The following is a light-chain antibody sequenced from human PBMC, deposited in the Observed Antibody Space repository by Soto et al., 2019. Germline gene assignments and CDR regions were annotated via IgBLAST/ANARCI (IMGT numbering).Light chain of an antibody. Sequence: EIVLTQSPGTLSLSPGERATLSCRASQSVSSSYLAWYQQKPGQAPRLLIYGASSRATGIQDKFSGSGSGTDFTLTISRLEPEDVVVYYCQQYGSSPLTFGGGTKVEIK. CDR2: GAS. J-gene: IGKJ4*01. CDR3: QQYGSSPLT. V-gene: IGKV3-20*01. CDR1: QSVSSSY.